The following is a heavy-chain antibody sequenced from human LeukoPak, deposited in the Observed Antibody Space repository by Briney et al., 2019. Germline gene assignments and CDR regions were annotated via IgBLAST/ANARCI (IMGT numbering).Heavy chain of an antibody. J-gene: IGHJ4*02. CDR1: GFTFSRYW. V-gene: IGHV3-74*01. D-gene: IGHD3-22*01. Sequence: GGSLRLSCAASGFTFSRYWMHCVRQAPGKGLVWVSRINSDGSSTSYADSVKGRFTISRDNAKNTLYLQMNSLRAEDTAVYCCARDVGRYYYDSSGLGFDYWGQGTLVTVSS. CDR2: INSDGSST. CDR3: ARDVGRYYYDSSGLGFDY.